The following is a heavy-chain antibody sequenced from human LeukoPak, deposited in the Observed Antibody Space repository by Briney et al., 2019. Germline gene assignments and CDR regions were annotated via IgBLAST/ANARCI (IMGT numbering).Heavy chain of an antibody. Sequence: GGSLRLSCAASGFTFSDSYMTWIRQAPGKGLEWVSYISSSSSTIYYADSVKGRFTISRDNAKNSLYLQMNSLRPEDTAVYYCAKDDAWLQFGDWGRGTLVTVSS. D-gene: IGHD5-24*01. V-gene: IGHV3-11*01. J-gene: IGHJ4*02. CDR1: GFTFSDSY. CDR3: AKDDAWLQFGD. CDR2: ISSSSSTI.